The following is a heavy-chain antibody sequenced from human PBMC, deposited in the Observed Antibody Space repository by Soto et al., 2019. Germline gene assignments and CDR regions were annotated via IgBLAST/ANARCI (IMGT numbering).Heavy chain of an antibody. CDR3: TRDPGIAVDDYYYYYGMDV. D-gene: IGHD6-19*01. CDR1: GYTFTGYY. CDR2: INPNSGGT. Sequence: GASVKVSCKASGYTFTGYYMHWVRQAPGQGLEWMGWINPNSGGTNYAQKFQGWVTMTRDTSISTAYMELSRLRSDDTAVCYCTRDPGIAVDDYYYYYGMDVWGQGTTATVSS. J-gene: IGHJ6*02. V-gene: IGHV1-2*04.